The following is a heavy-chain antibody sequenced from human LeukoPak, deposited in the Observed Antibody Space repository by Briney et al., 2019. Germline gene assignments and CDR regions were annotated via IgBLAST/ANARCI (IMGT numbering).Heavy chain of an antibody. J-gene: IGHJ6*03. CDR1: GGSISRYY. CDR3: ARASFYYDSSGYPRYYMDV. V-gene: IGHV4-59*01. Sequence: SETLSLTCTVSGGSISRYYWSWIRQPPGKGLEWIGYIYYSGSTNYNPSLKSRVTISVDTSKNQFSLKLSSVTAADTAVYYCARASFYYDSSGYPRYYMDVWGKGTTVTVSS. CDR2: IYYSGST. D-gene: IGHD3-22*01.